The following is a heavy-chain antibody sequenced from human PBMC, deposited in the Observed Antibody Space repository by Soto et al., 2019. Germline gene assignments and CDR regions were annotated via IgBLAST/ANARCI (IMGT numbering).Heavy chain of an antibody. CDR3: ASVVGRWLSWFDP. V-gene: IGHV1-69*13. D-gene: IGHD3-22*01. CDR1: GGTFSSYA. Sequence: GASVKVSCKASGGTFSSYAMSWVRQAPGQGLEWMGGIIPIFGTANYAQKFQGRVTITADESTSTAYMELSSLRSEDTAVYYCASVVGRWLSWFDPWGQGTLVTVSS. CDR2: IIPIFGTA. J-gene: IGHJ5*02.